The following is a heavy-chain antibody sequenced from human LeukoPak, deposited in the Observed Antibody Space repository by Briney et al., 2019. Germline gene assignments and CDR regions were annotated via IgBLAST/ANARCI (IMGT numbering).Heavy chain of an antibody. J-gene: IGHJ4*02. D-gene: IGHD3-10*01. Sequence: PSETLSLTCAVYGGSFSGYYWSWIRQPPGKGLEWMGEINHSGSTNYNPSLKSRVTIPVDTSKNQFSLKLSSVTAADTAVYYCARGGAYYYGSGSSDYWGQGTLVTVSS. CDR1: GGSFSGYY. V-gene: IGHV4-34*01. CDR3: ARGGAYYYGSGSSDY. CDR2: INHSGST.